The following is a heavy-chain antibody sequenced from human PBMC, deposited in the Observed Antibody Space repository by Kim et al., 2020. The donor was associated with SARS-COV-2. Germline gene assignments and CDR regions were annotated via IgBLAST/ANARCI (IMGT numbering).Heavy chain of an antibody. CDR3: ARQGIFGVALEGGYYYYYGMDV. Sequence: GESLKISCQGSGYSFTSYWISWVRQMPGKGLEWMGRIDPSDSYTNYSPSFQGHVTISADKSISTAYLQWSSLKASDTAMYYCARQGIFGVALEGGYYYYYGMDVWGQGTTVTVSS. CDR1: GYSFTSYW. CDR2: IDPSDSYT. V-gene: IGHV5-10-1*01. D-gene: IGHD3-3*01. J-gene: IGHJ6*02.